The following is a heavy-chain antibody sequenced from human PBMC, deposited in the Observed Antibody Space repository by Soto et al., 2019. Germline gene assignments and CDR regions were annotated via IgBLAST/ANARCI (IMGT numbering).Heavy chain of an antibody. V-gene: IGHV1-46*01. D-gene: IGHD3-3*01. CDR1: GYTFTSYY. CDR3: ARQRFLEWFVPPIDP. Sequence: ASVKISCKASGYTFTSYYMHWVRQAPGRGLEWMGIINPSGGSTSYAQKFQGRVTMTRDTSTSTVYMELSSLRSEDTAVYYCARQRFLEWFVPPIDPWGQGTLVTVSS. J-gene: IGHJ5*02. CDR2: INPSGGST.